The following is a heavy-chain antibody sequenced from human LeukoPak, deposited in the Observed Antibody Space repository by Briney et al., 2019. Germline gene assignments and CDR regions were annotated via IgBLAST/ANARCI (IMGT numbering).Heavy chain of an antibody. V-gene: IGHV4-34*01. Sequence: SETLSLTCAVYGGSFSGYYWSWIRQPPGKGLEWIGEINHSGSTNYNPSLKSRVTVSVDTSKNQFSLKLSSVTAADTAVYYCARGHYGGSWGFDYWGQGTLVTVSS. CDR1: GGSFSGYY. D-gene: IGHD4-17*01. CDR2: INHSGST. J-gene: IGHJ4*02. CDR3: ARGHYGGSWGFDY.